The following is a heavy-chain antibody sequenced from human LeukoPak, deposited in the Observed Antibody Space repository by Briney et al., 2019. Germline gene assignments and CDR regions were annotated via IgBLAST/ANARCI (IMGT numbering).Heavy chain of an antibody. J-gene: IGHJ4*02. CDR2: ISGSGGST. V-gene: IGHV3-23*01. D-gene: IGHD3-3*01. CDR3: AKAPYYDFWSGYRGHYFDY. CDR1: GFTFSSYA. Sequence: QAGGSLRLSCAASGFTFSSYAMSWVRQAPGKGLEWVSAISGSGGSTYYADSVKGRFTISRDNSKNTLYLQMNSLRAEDTAVYYCAKAPYYDFWSGYRGHYFDYWGQGTLVTVSS.